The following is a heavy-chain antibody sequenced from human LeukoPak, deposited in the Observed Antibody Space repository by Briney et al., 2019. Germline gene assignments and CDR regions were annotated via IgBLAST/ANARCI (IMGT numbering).Heavy chain of an antibody. CDR3: ARGFKDKLMATIGSDFDY. CDR1: GYTFTSYD. J-gene: IGHJ4*02. CDR2: MNPNSGNT. D-gene: IGHD5-24*01. V-gene: IGHV1-8*01. Sequence: GASVKVSCKASGYTFTSYDINWVRQATGQGLEWMGWMNPNSGNTGYAQKFQGRVTMTRNTSLSTAYMELSSLRSEDTAVYYCARGFKDKLMATIGSDFDYWGQGTLVTVSS.